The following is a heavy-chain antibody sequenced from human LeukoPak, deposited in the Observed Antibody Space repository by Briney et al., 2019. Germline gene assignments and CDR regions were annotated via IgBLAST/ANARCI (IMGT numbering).Heavy chain of an antibody. D-gene: IGHD2-2*01. CDR3: ARQGPGYCGSTSCYGVDY. Sequence: GASVKVSCKASGYTFTSCAMNWVRQAPGQGLEWVGWINTNTGNATYAQGFTGRFVFSLDTSVSTAYLQISSLKAEDTAIYYCARQGPGYCGSTSCYGVDYWGQGTLVTVSS. CDR2: INTNTGNA. CDR1: GYTFTSCA. J-gene: IGHJ4*02. V-gene: IGHV7-4-1*02.